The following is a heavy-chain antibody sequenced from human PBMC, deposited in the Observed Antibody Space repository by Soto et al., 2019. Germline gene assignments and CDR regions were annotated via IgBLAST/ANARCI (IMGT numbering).Heavy chain of an antibody. V-gene: IGHV4-34*01. CDR2: INHSGST. Sequence: QVQLQQWGAGLLKPSETLSLTCAVYGGSFSGYYWSWIRQPPGKGLEWIGEINHSGSTNYNPSLSSRVTVSVDTSKNQFSLKLSSVIAADTAVDYCARARKLRVNLDYWGQGTLVTDS. J-gene: IGHJ4*02. D-gene: IGHD1-26*01. CDR3: ARARKLRVNLDY. CDR1: GGSFSGYY.